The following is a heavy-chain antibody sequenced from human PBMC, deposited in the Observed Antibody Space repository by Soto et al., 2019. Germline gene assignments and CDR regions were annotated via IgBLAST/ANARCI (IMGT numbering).Heavy chain of an antibody. CDR1: GFTFSSYA. J-gene: IGHJ4*02. V-gene: IGHV3-23*01. Sequence: GGSLRLSCAASGFTFSSYAMSWARQAPGKGLEWVSSISVSGATHYADSVKGRFTTSRDNSKNSLYLQMNSLRAEDTALYYCAKNYFFDSWAQGTLVTVSS. CDR2: ISVSGAT. CDR3: AKNYFFDS.